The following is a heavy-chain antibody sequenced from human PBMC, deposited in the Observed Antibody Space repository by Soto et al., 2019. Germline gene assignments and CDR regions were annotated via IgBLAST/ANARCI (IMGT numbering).Heavy chain of an antibody. V-gene: IGHV1-18*01. CDR1: GYTFSNYG. D-gene: IGHD2-2*01. Sequence: QVQLVQSGGEVKRPGASVKVSCKTSGYTFSNYGITWVRQAPGQPLEWLGWISLYSDGTNYSQKFQGEVPMTTDTSTTTAYMELRSLKSDETAVYYCARVVPGAEAWFGPWGQGTLVTVSS. CDR2: ISLYSDGT. J-gene: IGHJ5*02. CDR3: ARVVPGAEAWFGP.